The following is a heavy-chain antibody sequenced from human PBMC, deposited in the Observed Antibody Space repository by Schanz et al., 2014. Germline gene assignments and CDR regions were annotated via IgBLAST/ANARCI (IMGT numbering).Heavy chain of an antibody. CDR1: GGSMSSYY. J-gene: IGHJ3*02. CDR3: ARQILIGAFDI. Sequence: QVQLQETGPGLVKPSETLSLTCTVSGGSMSSYYWTWIRQPPGKGLEWIGYIYYSGSTNYNPSLRSRLPISVDTSKNQSSLKLSSGTAADTAVYYCARQILIGAFDIWGQGTMVTVSS. V-gene: IGHV4-59*08. CDR2: IYYSGST. D-gene: IGHD3-9*01.